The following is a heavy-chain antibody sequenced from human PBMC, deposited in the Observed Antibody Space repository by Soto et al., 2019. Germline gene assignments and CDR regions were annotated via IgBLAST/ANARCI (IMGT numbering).Heavy chain of an antibody. J-gene: IGHJ5*02. CDR1: GYTFSTYG. CDR2: ISAYNGNT. D-gene: IGHD6-6*01. V-gene: IGHV1-18*01. Sequence: ASVKVSCKASGYTFSTYGISWVRQAPGQGLEWMGWISAYNGNTNYAQKFQGRVTMTTDTFTSTAYMGLRSLRSDDTAVYYCARDLIAVRPGWFDPWGQGTLVTVSS. CDR3: ARDLIAVRPGWFDP.